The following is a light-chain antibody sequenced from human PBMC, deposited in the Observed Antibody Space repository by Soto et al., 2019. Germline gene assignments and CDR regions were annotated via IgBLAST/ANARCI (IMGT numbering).Light chain of an antibody. J-gene: IGKJ1*01. CDR2: GAS. CDR3: QQDNNWHMT. Sequence: EILMTQSPATLSVSPGERATLSCRTSQDVNSNLAWYQQKPGQAPRLLIYGASTRPSGVPTRFSGSGSGTDFTLTISSLKSEDCAFDYCQQDNNWHMTLGQGTKVEIK. CDR1: QDVNSN. V-gene: IGKV3-15*01.